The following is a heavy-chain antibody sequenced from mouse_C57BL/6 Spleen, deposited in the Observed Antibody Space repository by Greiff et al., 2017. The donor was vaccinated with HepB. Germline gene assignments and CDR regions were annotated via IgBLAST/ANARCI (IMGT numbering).Heavy chain of an antibody. Sequence: VKLVESGPGLVAPSQSLSITCNASGFSLTSYGVDWVRQPPGKGLEWLGLIWGGGSTNYNSYHMSRMCNSKDNSKSQVFLKMTNLQTDDTTMYYCAKHNYDDWYFDVWGTGTTVTVSS. D-gene: IGHD2-4*01. V-gene: IGHV2-9*01. CDR2: IWGGGST. CDR1: GFSLTSYG. J-gene: IGHJ1*03. CDR3: AKHNYDDWYFDV.